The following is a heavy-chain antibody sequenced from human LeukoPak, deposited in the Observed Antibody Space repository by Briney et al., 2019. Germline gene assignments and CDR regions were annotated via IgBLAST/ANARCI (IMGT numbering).Heavy chain of an antibody. Sequence: SGGSLRLSCAASGFTFSRHWMHWVRQAPGKGLVWISRINSDASDTSYADFVKGRFTISRDNAKNTVYLQINSLRDEDTAVYYCARISSSTDCLIPDWGQGTLVTVSS. CDR3: ARISSSTDCLIPD. CDR2: INSDASDT. CDR1: GFTFSRHW. J-gene: IGHJ4*02. V-gene: IGHV3-74*01. D-gene: IGHD2-2*01.